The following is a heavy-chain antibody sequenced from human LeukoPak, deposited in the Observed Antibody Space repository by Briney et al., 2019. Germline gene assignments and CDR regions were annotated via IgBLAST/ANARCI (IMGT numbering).Heavy chain of an antibody. CDR3: ARVNRYSGSYGPPNYFDY. D-gene: IGHD1-26*01. CDR2: INHSGST. CDR1: GGSFSGYY. Sequence: PSETLSLTCAVYGGSFSGYYWSWIRQPPGKGLEWIGEINHSGSTNYNPSLKSRVTISVDTSKNQFSPKLSSVTAADTAVYYCARVNRYSGSYGPPNYFDYWGQGTLVTVSS. J-gene: IGHJ4*02. V-gene: IGHV4-34*01.